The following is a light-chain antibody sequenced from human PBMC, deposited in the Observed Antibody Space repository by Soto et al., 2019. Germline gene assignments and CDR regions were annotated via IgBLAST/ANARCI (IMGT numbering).Light chain of an antibody. CDR3: QQYGSSLLT. CDR2: GAS. Sequence: EIVLTQSPGTLSLSPGERATLSCRASQSVSSSYLAWYQQKPGQAPRLLIYGASSRATGIPDRFSGSGSGTDFTLTISILEPEDVAVYYCQQYGSSLLTFGGGTKVEIK. CDR1: QSVSSSY. J-gene: IGKJ4*01. V-gene: IGKV3-20*01.